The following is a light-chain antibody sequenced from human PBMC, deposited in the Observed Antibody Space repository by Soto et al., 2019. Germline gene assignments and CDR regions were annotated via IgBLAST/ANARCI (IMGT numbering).Light chain of an antibody. J-gene: IGKJ2*01. Sequence: DIVMTQSPDSLAVSLGERSTINCRSSQSGLSSADRRNYLAWYQQKPGQSPKLLIYWASTRESGVPDRFIGSGSETDFTLTISSLQAEDVAVYSCQQYYATPLTFGQGTKLEIK. CDR1: QSGLSSADRRNY. CDR2: WAS. V-gene: IGKV4-1*01. CDR3: QQYYATPLT.